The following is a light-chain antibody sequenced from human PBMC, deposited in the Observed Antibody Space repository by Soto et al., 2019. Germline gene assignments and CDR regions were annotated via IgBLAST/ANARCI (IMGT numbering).Light chain of an antibody. V-gene: IGKV3-20*01. Sequence: EIVLTQSPGTLSLSPGERATLSCRASQSVSSSYLGWYQQKPGQAPRLLIYGASTRATGIPARFSGSGSGTDFTLTISRLEPEDFAVYYCQQYGSSPPVTFGQGTKVDIK. J-gene: IGKJ1*01. CDR1: QSVSSSY. CDR2: GAS. CDR3: QQYGSSPPVT.